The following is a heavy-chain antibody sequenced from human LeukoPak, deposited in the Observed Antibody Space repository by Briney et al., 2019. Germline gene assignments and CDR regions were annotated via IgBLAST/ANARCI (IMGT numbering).Heavy chain of an antibody. J-gene: IGHJ4*02. V-gene: IGHV4-61*05. Sequence: PSETLSLTCTVSGDSISSSTDYWNWVRQPPGKGLEWIGYIYYSGSTNYNPSLKSRVTISVDTSKNQFSLKLSSVTAADTAVYFCARQLRGEAVAGHLQPFDYWGQGTLVTVSS. CDR3: ARQLRGEAVAGHLQPFDY. CDR1: GDSISSSTDY. CDR2: IYYSGST. D-gene: IGHD6-19*01.